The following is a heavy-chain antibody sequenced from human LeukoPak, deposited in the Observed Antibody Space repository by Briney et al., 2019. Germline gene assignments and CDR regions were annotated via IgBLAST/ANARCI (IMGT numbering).Heavy chain of an antibody. V-gene: IGHV1-3*01. Sequence: ASVKVSCKASGYTFTSYAMHWVRQAPGQRLEWMGWINAGNGNTKYSQKFQGRVTITRDTSASTAYMELSSLRSEDTAVYYCARFDNYYDSSGYSTSDAFDIWGQGTMVTVSS. D-gene: IGHD3-22*01. CDR1: GYTFTSYA. CDR2: INAGNGNT. J-gene: IGHJ3*02. CDR3: ARFDNYYDSSGYSTSDAFDI.